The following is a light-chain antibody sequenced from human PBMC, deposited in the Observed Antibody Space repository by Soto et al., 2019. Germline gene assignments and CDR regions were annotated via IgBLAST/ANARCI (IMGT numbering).Light chain of an antibody. Sequence: QSALTQPASVSGSPGQSITISCTGSSSDVGGYNYVSWYQQYPGKAPKLMICDVTNRPSGVSNRFSGSKSGNTASLTISGLQTEDEADYYCSSFASSIPLVFGGGTKVTVL. CDR2: DVT. CDR3: SSFASSIPLV. J-gene: IGLJ2*01. V-gene: IGLV2-14*03. CDR1: SSDVGGYNY.